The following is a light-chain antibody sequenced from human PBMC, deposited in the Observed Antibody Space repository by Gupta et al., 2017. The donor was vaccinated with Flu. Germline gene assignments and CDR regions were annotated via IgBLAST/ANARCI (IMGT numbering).Light chain of an antibody. Sequence: DVVMTQSPLSLPVTLGQPASISCRSSQSLVSSDGNIFLNWFQQRPGQSPRRLIYKISNRDSGVPDRFSGSGSGTDFTLRISRVEAEDVGVYYCMQGIHWPITFGQGTRLEIK. CDR2: KIS. CDR3: MQGIHWPIT. V-gene: IGKV2-30*01. J-gene: IGKJ5*01. CDR1: QSLVSSDGNIF.